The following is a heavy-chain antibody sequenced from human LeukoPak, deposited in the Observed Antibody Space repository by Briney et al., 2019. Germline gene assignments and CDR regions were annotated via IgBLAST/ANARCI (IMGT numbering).Heavy chain of an antibody. CDR2: IGSSGSSI. D-gene: IGHD5-24*01. V-gene: IGHV3-48*02. CDR1: GFTFSSYS. Sequence: PGGSLRLSCAASGFTFSSYSMNWVRQAPGKGLEWVSYIGSSGSSINYADSVKGRFTISRDNAKNPLYLQMNSLRDEDTAVYYCARKDGYNSYYYYYGMDVWGQGTTVTVSS. CDR3: ARKDGYNSYYYYYGMDV. J-gene: IGHJ6*02.